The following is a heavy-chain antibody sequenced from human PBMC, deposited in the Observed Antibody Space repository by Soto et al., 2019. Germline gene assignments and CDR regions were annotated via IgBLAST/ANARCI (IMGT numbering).Heavy chain of an antibody. CDR1: GDTFTDYY. V-gene: IGHV1-46*01. Sequence: QVQLVQSGAEVKKPGASVKVSCKASGDTFTDYYIHWVRQAPGQGLEWMGTVNPSGGHTTYAQHFLGRVPMNRDTSTSTLYMELTSLTSEDTAVYYCARRGHVVVVTAALDYWGQGTLVTVSS. J-gene: IGHJ4*02. CDR2: VNPSGGHT. CDR3: ARRGHVVVVTAALDY. D-gene: IGHD2-21*02.